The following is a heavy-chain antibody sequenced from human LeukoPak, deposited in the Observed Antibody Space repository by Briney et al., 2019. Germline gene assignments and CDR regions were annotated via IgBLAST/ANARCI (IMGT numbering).Heavy chain of an antibody. J-gene: IGHJ4*02. V-gene: IGHV1-69*13. CDR3: ARAQDPYGGPYYFDY. Sequence: GASVKVSCKASGGTFSSYAISWVRQAPGQGLEWMGGIIPIFGTANYAQKFQGRVTITADESTSTAYMELSSLRSEDTAVYYCARAQDPYGGPYYFDYWGQGTLVTASS. CDR2: IIPIFGTA. D-gene: IGHD4/OR15-4a*01. CDR1: GGTFSSYA.